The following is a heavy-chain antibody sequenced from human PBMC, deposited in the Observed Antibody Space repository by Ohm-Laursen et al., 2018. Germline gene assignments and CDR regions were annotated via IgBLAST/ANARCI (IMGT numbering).Heavy chain of an antibody. D-gene: IGHD3-10*01. V-gene: IGHV4-59*08. CDR3: ARVVRGWFDP. Sequence: SETLSLTCTVSGDSISDPYWSWIRQPPGKGLEWIGYIFYTGSTDYNPSLKSRVTISVDTSKNQFSLKLSSVTAADTAVYYCARVVRGWFDPWGQGTLVTVSS. J-gene: IGHJ5*02. CDR1: GDSISDPY. CDR2: IFYTGST.